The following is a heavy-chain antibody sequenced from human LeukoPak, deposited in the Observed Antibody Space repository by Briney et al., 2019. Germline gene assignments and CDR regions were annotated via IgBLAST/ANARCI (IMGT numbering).Heavy chain of an antibody. D-gene: IGHD6-13*01. Sequence: GGSLRLSCAASGFTFSDYYMSWIRQAPGKRLEWVSYISSSGSTIYYADSVKGRFTISRDNAKNSLYLQMNSLRAEDTAVYYCARGSFSLWQQLPFDYWGQGTLVTVSS. CDR3: ARGSFSLWQQLPFDY. CDR2: ISSSGSTI. V-gene: IGHV3-11*01. CDR1: GFTFSDYY. J-gene: IGHJ4*02.